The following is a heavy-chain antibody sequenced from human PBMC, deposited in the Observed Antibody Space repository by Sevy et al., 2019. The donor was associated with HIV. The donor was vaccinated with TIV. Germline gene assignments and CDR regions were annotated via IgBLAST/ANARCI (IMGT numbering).Heavy chain of an antibody. D-gene: IGHD3-22*01. CDR2: IHFGGST. CDR3: ASYDSSIVYFDP. Sequence: SETLSLTCTVSGGSISSGAYYWSWIRQHPGKGLEWIGYIHFGGSTSYNPSLKSRVTISLDTSKNQLSLKLSSVTAADTAVYYCASYDSSIVYFDPWGQGTLVTVSS. V-gene: IGHV4-31*03. J-gene: IGHJ5*02. CDR1: GGSISSGAYY.